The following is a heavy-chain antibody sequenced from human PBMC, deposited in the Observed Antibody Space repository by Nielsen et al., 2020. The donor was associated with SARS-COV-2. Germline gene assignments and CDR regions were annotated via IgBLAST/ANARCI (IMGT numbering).Heavy chain of an antibody. CDR3: ATTTVVTDYYYYGMDV. Sequence: GESLKISCAASGFTFSSYAMSWVRQAPGKGLEWVSAISGSGGSTYYADSVKGRFTISRDNAKNSLYLQMNSLRAEDTALYYCATTTVVTDYYYYGMDVWGQGTTVTVSS. V-gene: IGHV3-23*01. D-gene: IGHD4-23*01. CDR2: ISGSGGST. J-gene: IGHJ6*02. CDR1: GFTFSSYA.